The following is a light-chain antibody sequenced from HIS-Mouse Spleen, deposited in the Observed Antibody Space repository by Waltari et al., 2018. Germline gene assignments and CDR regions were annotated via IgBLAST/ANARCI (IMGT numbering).Light chain of an antibody. CDR1: QSLLHSNGYNY. J-gene: IGKJ5*01. CDR3: QQYGSSPPIT. Sequence: DIVMTQSPLSLPVTPGEPASISCRSSQSLLHSNGYNYLDWYLQKPGQSPQLLIYLGSNRASGVPDRFSGSGSGTDFTLKISRLEPEDFAVYYCQQYGSSPPITFGQGTRLEIK. V-gene: IGKV2-28*01. CDR2: LGS.